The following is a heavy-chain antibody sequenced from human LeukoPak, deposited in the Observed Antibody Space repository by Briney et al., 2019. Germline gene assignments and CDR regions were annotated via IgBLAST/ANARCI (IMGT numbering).Heavy chain of an antibody. CDR1: GFTFSNYW. J-gene: IGHJ4*02. CDR3: ARDGLWFGELRPWYFDY. D-gene: IGHD3-10*01. CDR2: INTDGSST. V-gene: IGHV3-74*01. Sequence: GGSLRLSCAASGFTFSNYWMHWVRQAPGKGLVWVSRINTDGSSTSYADSVKGRFTISRDNAKNTLYLQMNSLRAEDTAVYYCARDGLWFGELRPWYFDYWGQGTLVTVSS.